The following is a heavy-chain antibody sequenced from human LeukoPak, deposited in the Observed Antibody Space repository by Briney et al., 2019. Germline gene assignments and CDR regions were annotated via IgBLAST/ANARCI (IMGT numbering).Heavy chain of an antibody. D-gene: IGHD3-16*01. CDR1: GGTFSSYA. J-gene: IGHJ4*02. Sequence: GASVKVSCKASGGTFSSYAISWVRQAPGQGLEWMGRIIPILGIANYAQKFQGRVMITADKSTSTAYMELSSLRSEDTAVYYCARGLGYYYGGYYFDYWGQGTLVTVSS. V-gene: IGHV1-69*04. CDR2: IIPILGIA. CDR3: ARGLGYYYGGYYFDY.